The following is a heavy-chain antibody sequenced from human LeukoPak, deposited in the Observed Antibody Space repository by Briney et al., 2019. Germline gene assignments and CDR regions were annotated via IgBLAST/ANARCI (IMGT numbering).Heavy chain of an antibody. Sequence: PGGSLRLSRAASGFTFSDYYMSWIRQAPGKGLECVSYISSSGNTTYYSDSVRGRFTISRDNAKNSLHLQMNSLRAEDTAVYYCARDGGSSWYFDYWGQGTLATVSS. J-gene: IGHJ4*02. CDR3: ARDGGSSWYFDY. D-gene: IGHD6-13*01. CDR2: ISSSGNTT. CDR1: GFTFSDYY. V-gene: IGHV3-11*04.